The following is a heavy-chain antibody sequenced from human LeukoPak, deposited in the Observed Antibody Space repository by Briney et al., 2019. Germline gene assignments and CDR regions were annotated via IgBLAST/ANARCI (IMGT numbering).Heavy chain of an antibody. CDR2: IYYSGST. J-gene: IGHJ5*02. Sequence: SETLSLTCTVSGGSISSYYWSWIRQPPGKGLEWIGYIYYSGSTNYNPSLKSRVTISVDTSKNQFSLKLSSVTAADTAVYYCARGAPNYDFWSGYPNWFDPWGQGTLVTVSS. V-gene: IGHV4-59*01. D-gene: IGHD3-3*01. CDR3: ARGAPNYDFWSGYPNWFDP. CDR1: GGSISSYY.